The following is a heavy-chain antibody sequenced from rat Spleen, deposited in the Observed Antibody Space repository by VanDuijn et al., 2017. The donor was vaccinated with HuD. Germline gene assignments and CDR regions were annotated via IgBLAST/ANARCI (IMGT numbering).Heavy chain of an antibody. V-gene: IGHV5-58*01. CDR2: INIDGGGT. CDR3: TTIAAISFDY. J-gene: IGHJ2*01. D-gene: IGHD1-2*01. Sequence: EVQLVESGGGLVQPGRSLKLSCVASGFTFSRYWMYWIRQAPGKGLEWISSINIDGGGTYYPDSVKGRFTISRDNAENTVYLQMNSLRSEDTATYYCTTIAAISFDYWGQGVMVTVSS. CDR1: GFTFSRYW.